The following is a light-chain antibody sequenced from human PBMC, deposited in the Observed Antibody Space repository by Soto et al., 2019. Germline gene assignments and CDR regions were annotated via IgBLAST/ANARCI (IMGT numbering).Light chain of an antibody. Sequence: EIVMTQSPATLSVSPGERATLSCRASQSLGGYLAWYQQKPGQAPRLLIYGASTRATDVPARFSGSGSGTDFTLTITSLQSEDFAAYYCQQYHSWPLSFGGGTKVEIK. V-gene: IGKV3-15*01. J-gene: IGKJ4*01. CDR2: GAS. CDR3: QQYHSWPLS. CDR1: QSLGGY.